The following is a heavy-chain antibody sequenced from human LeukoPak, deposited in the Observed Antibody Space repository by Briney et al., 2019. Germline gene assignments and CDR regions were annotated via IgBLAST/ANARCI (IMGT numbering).Heavy chain of an antibody. CDR1: GFTLSSYS. Sequence: PGGSLRLSRAASGFTLSSYSMNWVSQAPGKGLEWVSYINSSSSTIYYADSVKGRFTISRDNAKNSLYLQMNSLRDEDTAVYYCARDRGYYDSSGYQCWGQGTLVTVSS. D-gene: IGHD3-22*01. CDR2: INSSSSTI. V-gene: IGHV3-48*02. CDR3: ARDRGYYDSSGYQC. J-gene: IGHJ4*02.